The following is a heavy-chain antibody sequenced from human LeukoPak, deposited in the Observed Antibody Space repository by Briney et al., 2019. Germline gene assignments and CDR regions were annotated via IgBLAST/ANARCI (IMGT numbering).Heavy chain of an antibody. J-gene: IGHJ6*03. CDR2: IYYSGST. CDR1: GGSISSYY. CDR3: ARGGAYCGGDCYWRGYYYYYMDV. Sequence: PSETLSLTCTVSGGSISSYYWSWIRQPPGEGLEWIGYIYYSGSTNYNPSLKSRVTISVDTSKNQFSLKLSSVTAADTAVYYCARGGAYCGGDCYWRGYYYYYMDVWGKGTTVTVSS. D-gene: IGHD2-21*01. V-gene: IGHV4-59*01.